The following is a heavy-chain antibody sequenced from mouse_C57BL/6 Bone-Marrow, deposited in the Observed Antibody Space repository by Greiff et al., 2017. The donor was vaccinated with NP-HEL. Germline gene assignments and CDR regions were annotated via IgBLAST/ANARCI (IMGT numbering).Heavy chain of an antibody. J-gene: IGHJ2*01. V-gene: IGHV1-69*01. CDR2: IDPSDSYT. D-gene: IGHD5-5*01. CDR3: ARSTYGGDY. CDR1: GYTFTSYW. Sequence: QVQLQQPGAELVMPGASVKLSCKASGYTFTSYWMHWVKQRPGQGLEWIGEIDPSDSYTNYNQKFKGKSTLTVDKSSSTAYMQLSSLTSEDSAVYYCARSTYGGDYWGQGTTLTVSS.